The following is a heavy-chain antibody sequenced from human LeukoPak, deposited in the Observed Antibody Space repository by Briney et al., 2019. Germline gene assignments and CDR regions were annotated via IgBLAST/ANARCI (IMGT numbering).Heavy chain of an antibody. CDR2: INPNSGGA. J-gene: IGHJ6*03. Sequence: ASVKVSCKASGYTFTGYYMHWVRQAPGQGLEWMGWINPNSGGANYAQKFQGRVTMTRDTSISTAYMELSRLRSDDTAVYYCAREKVGARPEYYYYYYMDVWGKGTTVTISS. V-gene: IGHV1-2*02. D-gene: IGHD1-26*01. CDR3: AREKVGARPEYYYYYYMDV. CDR1: GYTFTGYY.